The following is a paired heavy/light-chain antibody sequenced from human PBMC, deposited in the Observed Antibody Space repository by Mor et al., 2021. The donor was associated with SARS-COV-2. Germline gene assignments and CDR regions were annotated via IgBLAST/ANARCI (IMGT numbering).Light chain of an antibody. CDR1: QSISSW. V-gene: IGKV1-5*03. J-gene: IGKJ2*01. Sequence: DIQMTQSPSTLSASVGDRVTITCRASQSISSWLAWYQQKPGKAPKLLIYKASSLESGVPSRFSGSGSGTEFTLTISSLQPDDFATYYCQQYNSPYTFGQGTKLEIK. CDR3: QQYNSPYT. CDR2: KAS.
Heavy chain of an antibody. D-gene: IGHD3-9*01. CDR1: GFSLSTSGVG. Sequence: QITLKESGPTLVKPTQTLTLTCTFSGFSLSTSGVGVGWIRQPPGKALEWLALIYWNDDKRYSPSLKSRLTITKDTSKNQVVLTMTNMDPVDTATYYCAHRQSPHYDILTGYYVGAFDIWGQGTMVTVSS. V-gene: IGHV2-5*01. CDR2: IYWNDDK. J-gene: IGHJ3*02. CDR3: AHRQSPHYDILTGYYVGAFDI.